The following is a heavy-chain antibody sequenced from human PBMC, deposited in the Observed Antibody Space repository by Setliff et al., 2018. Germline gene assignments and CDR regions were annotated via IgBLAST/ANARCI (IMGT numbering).Heavy chain of an antibody. CDR3: ARDRPPYYYDSSGYYYSAGNFDY. CDR1: GGTFSSYA. J-gene: IGHJ4*02. Sequence: SVKVSCKASGGTFSSYAISWVRQAPGQGLEWMGRIIPIFGTANYAQKFQGRVTIAADKSTSTAYMELSSLRSEDTAVYYCARDRPPYYYDSSGYYYSAGNFDYWGQGTLVTVSS. D-gene: IGHD3-22*01. V-gene: IGHV1-69*06. CDR2: IIPIFGTA.